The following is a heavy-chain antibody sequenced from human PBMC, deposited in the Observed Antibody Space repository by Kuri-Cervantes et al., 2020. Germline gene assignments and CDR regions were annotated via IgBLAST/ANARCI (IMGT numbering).Heavy chain of an antibody. CDR3: ARLRDTYYGDLDS. D-gene: IGHD4-17*01. CDR1: GFTFSSYT. V-gene: IGHV3-48*04. Sequence: GESLKISCAASGFTFSSYTFYWVRQTPGKGLEWLSYISSSGSTIYYADSVKGRFTISRDSAKYSLYLQMDSLRAEDTAVYYCARLRDTYYGDLDSWGQGTLVTVSS. J-gene: IGHJ5*01. CDR2: ISSSGSTI.